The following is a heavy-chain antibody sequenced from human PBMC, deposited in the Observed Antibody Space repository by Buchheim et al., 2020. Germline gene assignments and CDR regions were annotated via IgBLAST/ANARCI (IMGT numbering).Heavy chain of an antibody. CDR2: ISYDGSNK. CDR3: ARDWGWMAGTSVGDY. Sequence: QVQLVESGGGVVQPGRSLRLSCAASGFTFSSYAMHWVRQAPGKGLEWVAVISYDGSNKYYADSVKGRFTISRDNSKNTLYLQMNSLRAEDTAVYYCARDWGWMAGTSVGDYWGQGTL. J-gene: IGHJ4*02. CDR1: GFTFSSYA. D-gene: IGHD6-19*01. V-gene: IGHV3-30*04.